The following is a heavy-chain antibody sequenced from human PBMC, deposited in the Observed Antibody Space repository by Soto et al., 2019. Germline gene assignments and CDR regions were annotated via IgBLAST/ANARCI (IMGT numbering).Heavy chain of an antibody. V-gene: IGHV1-46*01. CDR2: INPTGSMT. J-gene: IGHJ3*02. Sequence: ASVRVSCKASGYSFITSYYMHWVRQAPGQGLEWMGIINPTGSMTKYSQRFQGRLTMTRDTSTSTDYMELTTLTSEDTAVYFCARDTGYDHDAFDIWGQGTMVTVSS. CDR3: ARDTGYDHDAFDI. CDR1: GYSFITSYY. D-gene: IGHD5-12*01.